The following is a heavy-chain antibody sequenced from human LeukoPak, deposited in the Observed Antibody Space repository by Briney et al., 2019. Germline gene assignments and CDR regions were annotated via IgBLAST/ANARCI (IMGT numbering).Heavy chain of an antibody. CDR2: IIPIFGTA. V-gene: IGHV1-69*13. D-gene: IGHD1-26*01. CDR3: ARDLLSGSYYFDY. CDR1: GGTFSSYA. Sequence: ASVKVSCKASGGTFSSYAISWVRQAPGQGLEWMGGIIPIFGTANYAQKFQGRVTITADESTSTAYMELSSLRSEDTAVYYCARDLLSGSYYFDYWAREPWSPSPQ. J-gene: IGHJ4*02.